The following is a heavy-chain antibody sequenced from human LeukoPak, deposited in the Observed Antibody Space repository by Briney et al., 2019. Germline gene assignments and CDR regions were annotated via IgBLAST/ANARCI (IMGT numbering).Heavy chain of an antibody. CDR3: ARDGDCSSTSCYPLWDY. CDR2: IYHSGST. J-gene: IGHJ4*02. D-gene: IGHD2-2*03. V-gene: IGHV4-38-2*02. Sequence: SETLSLTCTVSGYSISSGYYWGWIRQPPGKGLEWIGSIYHSGSTYYNPSLKSRVTISVDTSKNQFSLKLSSVTAADTAVYYCARDGDCSSTSCYPLWDYWGQGTLVTVSS. CDR1: GYSISSGYY.